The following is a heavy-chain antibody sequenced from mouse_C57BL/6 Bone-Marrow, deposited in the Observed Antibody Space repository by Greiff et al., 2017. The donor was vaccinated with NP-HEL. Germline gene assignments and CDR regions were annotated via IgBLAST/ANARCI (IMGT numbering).Heavy chain of an antibody. Sequence: EVQLQQSGPELVKPGASVKMSCKASGYTFTDYNMHWVKQSHGKSLEWIGYINPNNGGTSYNQKFKGKATLTVNKSSSTAYMELRSLTSEDSAVYYCARGGEWIYYGRYFDVWGTGTTVTVSS. V-gene: IGHV1-22*01. CDR2: INPNNGGT. J-gene: IGHJ1*03. CDR3: ARGGEWIYYGRYFDV. D-gene: IGHD2-1*01. CDR1: GYTFTDYN.